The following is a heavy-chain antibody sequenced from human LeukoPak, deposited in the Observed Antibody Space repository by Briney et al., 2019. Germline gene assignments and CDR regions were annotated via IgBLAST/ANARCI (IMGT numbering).Heavy chain of an antibody. CDR3: ASHSGGYAY. CDR1: GYSISNGYY. V-gene: IGHV4-38-2*02. J-gene: IGHJ4*02. CDR2: IYYSGGT. Sequence: SETLSLTCTVSGYSISNGYYWGWMRQPPGKGLEWIGYIYYSGGTYYNPSLKSRVSTSVDTSKNQFSLRLSSVTAADTAVYYCASHSGGYAYWGQGTLVTVSS. D-gene: IGHD5-12*01.